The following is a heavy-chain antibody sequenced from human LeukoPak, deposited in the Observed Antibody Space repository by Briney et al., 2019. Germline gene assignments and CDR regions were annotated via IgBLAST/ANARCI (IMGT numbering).Heavy chain of an antibody. CDR1: GFTFSNYA. CDR2: ISSGGTYE. CDR3: ARDSTYYYDSGSSGPHYFDN. D-gene: IGHD3-10*01. V-gene: IGHV3-30*01. J-gene: IGHJ4*02. Sequence: GGSLRLSCAASGFTFSNYAMHWVRQAPGKGLEWVSLISSGGTYEYYADSVKGRFTISRDNSKNTMYLQLNSLRAEDTAVYYCARDSTYYYDSGSSGPHYFDNWGQGTLVTVSS.